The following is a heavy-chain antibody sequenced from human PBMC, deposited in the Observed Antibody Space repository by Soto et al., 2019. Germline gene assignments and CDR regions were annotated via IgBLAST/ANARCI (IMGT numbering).Heavy chain of an antibody. CDR3: ARRAKYYYYGMQV. CDR1: GYSFTSYW. Sequence: PGQSLKISCKGSGYSFTSYWIDWVRQMPGKGLDWMGSVYPGDSASRYIPSFQGQVTISAAKAISTAYLQWSSLTASDTAMYYCARRAKYYYYGMQVWRQGTTVTVSS. V-gene: IGHV5-51*01. J-gene: IGHJ6*02. D-gene: IGHD1-26*01. CDR2: VYPGDSAS.